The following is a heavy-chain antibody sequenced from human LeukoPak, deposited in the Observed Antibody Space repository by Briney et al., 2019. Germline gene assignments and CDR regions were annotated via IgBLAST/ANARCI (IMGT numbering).Heavy chain of an antibody. CDR1: GFTLSNFW. CDR3: ARDRKPYYDFWSGSYRTNSFYYMDV. J-gene: IGHJ6*03. CDR2: IKQDGSDE. V-gene: IGHV3-7*01. D-gene: IGHD3-3*01. Sequence: PGGSLRLSCAASGFTLSNFWMTWVRRAPGEGLEWVANIKQDGSDEYYVDSVKGRFIISRDNAKNSLYLQMNDLRVEDTAVYYCARDRKPYYDFWSGSYRTNSFYYMDVWGKGATVTVSS.